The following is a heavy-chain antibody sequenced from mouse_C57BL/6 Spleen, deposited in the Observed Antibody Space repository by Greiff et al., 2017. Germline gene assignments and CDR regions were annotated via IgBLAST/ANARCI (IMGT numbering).Heavy chain of an antibody. CDR3: ARKGDYGNHWYFDD. J-gene: IGHJ1*03. Sequence: VQLQQPGAELVRPGSSVKLSCKASGYTFTSYWMHWVKQRPIQGLERIGNIDPSDSETHYNQKFKDKATLTVDKSSGTAYMQLSSLTSQDSAFYDCARKGDYGNHWYFDDWGTGTTVTVSS. V-gene: IGHV1-52*01. D-gene: IGHD2-1*01. CDR1: GYTFTSYW. CDR2: IDPSDSET.